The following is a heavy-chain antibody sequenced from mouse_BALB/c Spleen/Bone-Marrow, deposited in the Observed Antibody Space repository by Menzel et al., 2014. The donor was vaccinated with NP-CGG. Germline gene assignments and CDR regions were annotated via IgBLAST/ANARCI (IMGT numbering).Heavy chain of an antibody. D-gene: IGHD2-1*01. J-gene: IGHJ2*01. Sequence: EVKLVESGPGLVKPSQSLSLTCTVTGYSITSDYAWHWIRQFPGNKLEWMGYISYSGSTSYNPSLKSRISITRDTSKNQFFLQLNSVTTEDTATYYCARWNGNYYFDYWGQGTTLTVSS. CDR3: ARWNGNYYFDY. V-gene: IGHV3-2*02. CDR1: GYSITSDYA. CDR2: ISYSGST.